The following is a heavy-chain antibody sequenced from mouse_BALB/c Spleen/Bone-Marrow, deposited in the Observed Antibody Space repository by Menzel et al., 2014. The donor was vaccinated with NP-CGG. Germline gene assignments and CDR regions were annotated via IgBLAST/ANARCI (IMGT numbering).Heavy chain of an antibody. Sequence: VKVVESGAELVRPGASVTLSCKASGYTFTDYEMHWVKQTPVHGLEWIGAIDPETGGTADNQKFRGKATLTADKSSSTAYMELRSLTSEDSAVYYCTSRTPYYDSRYYYTMDYWGQGTSVTVSS. CDR1: GYTFTDYE. J-gene: IGHJ4*01. CDR2: IDPETGGT. V-gene: IGHV1-15*01. CDR3: TSRTPYYDSRYYYTMDY. D-gene: IGHD2-4*01.